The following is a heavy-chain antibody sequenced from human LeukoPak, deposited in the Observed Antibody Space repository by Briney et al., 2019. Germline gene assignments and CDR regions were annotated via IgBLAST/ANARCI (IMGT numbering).Heavy chain of an antibody. CDR1: GFTFSSFS. CDR2: ISSSSSTI. CDR3: APAIAVAGTYY. V-gene: IGHV3-48*01. J-gene: IGHJ4*02. Sequence: GGSLRLSCAASGFTFSSFSMNWVRQDPGKGLEWVSYISSSSSTIYYADSVKGRFTISRDNAKNSLYLQMNSLRPEDTAVYYCAPAIAVAGTYYWGQGTLVTVSS. D-gene: IGHD6-19*01.